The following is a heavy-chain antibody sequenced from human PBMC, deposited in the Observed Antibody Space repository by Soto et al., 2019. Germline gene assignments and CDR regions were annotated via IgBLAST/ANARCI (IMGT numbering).Heavy chain of an antibody. D-gene: IGHD3-3*01. CDR3: ARCSARTIFGVVITSDYYCYGMDV. Sequence: QVQLVQSGAEVKKPGSSVKVSCKASGGTFSSYAISWVRQAPGQGLEWMGGIIPIFGTANYAQKFQGRVTITADESTRTAYMGLSSLRFEDTAVYYFARCSARTIFGVVITSDYYCYGMDVWGQGKTGSGSS. J-gene: IGHJ6*02. CDR1: GGTFSSYA. CDR2: IIPIFGTA. V-gene: IGHV1-69*19.